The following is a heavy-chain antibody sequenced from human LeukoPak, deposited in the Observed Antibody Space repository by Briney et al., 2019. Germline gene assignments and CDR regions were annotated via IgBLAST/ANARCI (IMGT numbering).Heavy chain of an antibody. V-gene: IGHV4-39*01. D-gene: IGHD3-22*01. Sequence: AETLSLTCTVSGGSTSSSSFYWGWIRQPPGKGLECIGTNSYSGRTFYNPSLQSRVTISVDTSKNQFSLRLSSVTAADTAVYYCARLRAYYYDSSGYYNFDFWGQGTLVTVSS. CDR3: ARLRAYYYDSSGYYNFDF. J-gene: IGHJ4*02. CDR2: NSYSGRT. CDR1: GGSTSSSSFY.